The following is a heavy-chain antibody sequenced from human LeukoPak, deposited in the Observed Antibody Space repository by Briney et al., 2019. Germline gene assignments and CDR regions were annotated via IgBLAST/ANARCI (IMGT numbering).Heavy chain of an antibody. Sequence: ASVKVSCKASGDTFSGYAISWVRQAPGQGLEWMGGIIPIFGTANYAQKFQGRVTITADESTSTAYMELSSLRSEDTAVYYCARGAPYDSSGSRSRAFDYWGQGTLVTVSS. V-gene: IGHV1-69*13. CDR1: GDTFSGYA. D-gene: IGHD3-22*01. CDR3: ARGAPYDSSGSRSRAFDY. CDR2: IIPIFGTA. J-gene: IGHJ4*02.